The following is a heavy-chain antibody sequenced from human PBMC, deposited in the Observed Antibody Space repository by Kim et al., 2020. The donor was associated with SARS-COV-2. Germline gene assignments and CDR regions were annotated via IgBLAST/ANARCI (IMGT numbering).Heavy chain of an antibody. CDR2: ISSSGRTI. D-gene: IGHD3-10*01. Sequence: GGSLRLSCAASGFTFSDYYMSWIRQAPGKGLEWVSYISSSGRTIYYADSVKGRFTISRDNAKNSLYLQMNSLRAEDTAVYYCASGRYYGDHAFDIWGQGTMVTVSS. CDR1: GFTFSDYY. V-gene: IGHV3-11*01. CDR3: ASGRYYGDHAFDI. J-gene: IGHJ3*02.